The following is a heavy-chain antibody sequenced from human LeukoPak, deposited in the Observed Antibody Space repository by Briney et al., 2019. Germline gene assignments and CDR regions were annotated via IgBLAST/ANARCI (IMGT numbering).Heavy chain of an antibody. CDR2: ISGSGGST. V-gene: IGHV3-23*01. J-gene: IGHJ1*01. Sequence: GGSLRLSCAASGFTFSSYAMRWVRQAPGKGLEWVSAISGSGGSTYYADSVKGRFTISRDNSKNTLYLQMNSLRAEDTAVYYCATGSSSWLEYFQHWGQGTLVTVSS. D-gene: IGHD6-13*01. CDR1: GFTFSSYA. CDR3: ATGSSSWLEYFQH.